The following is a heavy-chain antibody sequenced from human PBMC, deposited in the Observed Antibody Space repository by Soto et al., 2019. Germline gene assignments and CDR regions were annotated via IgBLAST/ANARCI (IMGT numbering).Heavy chain of an antibody. D-gene: IGHD6-13*01. V-gene: IGHV3-64*01. Sequence: GGSLRLSCAASGFTFSSYAMHWVRQAPGKGLEYVSAISSNGGSTYYANSVKGRFTISRDNSKNTLYLQMGSLRAEDMAVYYCARDPMPLGAAAAPYYYYMDVWGKGTTVTVSS. CDR2: ISSNGGST. J-gene: IGHJ6*03. CDR1: GFTFSSYA. CDR3: ARDPMPLGAAAAPYYYYMDV.